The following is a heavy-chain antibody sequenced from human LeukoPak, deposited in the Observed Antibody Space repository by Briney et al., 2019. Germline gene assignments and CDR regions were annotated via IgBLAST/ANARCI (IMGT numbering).Heavy chain of an antibody. CDR2: TYYRSKWYN. V-gene: IGHV6-1*01. J-gene: IGHJ4*02. CDR3: ARDLGTTGWHTFDY. CDR1: GDSVSSKNGA. Sequence: SQTLSLTCGVSGDSVSSKNGAWNWIRQSPSRGLEWLGRTYYRSKWYNDYAESMEGRMTISRDTSKNQYSLHLNSVTPDDTAVYYCARDLGTTGWHTFDYWGQGTLVTVSS. D-gene: IGHD6-19*01.